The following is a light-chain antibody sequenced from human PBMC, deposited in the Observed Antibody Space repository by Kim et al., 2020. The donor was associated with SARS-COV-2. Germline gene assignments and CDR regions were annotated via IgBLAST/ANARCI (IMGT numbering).Light chain of an antibody. CDR1: SSNIGSNT. CDR2: SNN. J-gene: IGLJ3*02. CDR3: EAWDDSLNGPV. V-gene: IGLV1-44*01. Sequence: ELTQPPSASGTPGQRVTISCSGSSSNIGSNTVNWYQQLPATAPQLLIYSNNQRPSGVPDRFSGSKSGTSASLTISRLETEDEADYYCEAWDDSLNGPVFGGGTQLTVL.